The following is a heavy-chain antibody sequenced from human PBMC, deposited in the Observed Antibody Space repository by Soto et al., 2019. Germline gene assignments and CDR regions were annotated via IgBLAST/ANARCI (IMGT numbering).Heavy chain of an antibody. CDR1: GGTFSSYA. Sequence: QVPLVQSGAEVKKPGSSVKVSCKASGGTFSSYAISWVRQAPGQGLEWMGGIIPIFGTANYAQKFQGRVTITADESTSTAYMELSSLRSEDTAVYYCARDRGDNWNDEGGYYFDYWGQGTLVTVSS. D-gene: IGHD1-1*01. V-gene: IGHV1-69*01. CDR3: ARDRGDNWNDEGGYYFDY. J-gene: IGHJ4*02. CDR2: IIPIFGTA.